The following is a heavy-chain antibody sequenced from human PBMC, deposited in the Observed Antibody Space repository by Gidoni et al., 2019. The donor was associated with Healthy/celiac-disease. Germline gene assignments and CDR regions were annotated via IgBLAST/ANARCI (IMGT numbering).Heavy chain of an antibody. J-gene: IGHJ4*02. D-gene: IGHD3-22*01. V-gene: IGHV4-39*01. Sequence: LQLQESGPGLVKPSETLSLTGTGSGGSISSSSDHWCWIRQPPGRGLEWIGSIYYRGRTYSNPSPWSRATISVDTSKSQFSLKLSSVTAAHTAVYYCANLSDLSHYYDISGYFDYWGRGTLVTVSS. CDR1: GGSISSSSDH. CDR3: ANLSDLSHYYDISGYFDY. CDR2: IYYRGRT.